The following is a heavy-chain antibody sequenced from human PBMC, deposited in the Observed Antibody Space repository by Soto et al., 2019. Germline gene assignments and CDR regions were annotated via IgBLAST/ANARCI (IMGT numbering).Heavy chain of an antibody. J-gene: IGHJ6*02. CDR1: GTSINTYY. Sequence: SETLSLTCTVSGTSINTYYWSWIRKPPGKGLERIKYMYYRGSTKYNPSLKSRDTIKVDTNKNQLSQKQKSVNTTDTAVYYCARHNGPLYVGYYYDMDVWGQGTTVT. CDR3: ARHNGPLYVGYYYDMDV. CDR2: MYYRGST. D-gene: IGHD3-16*01. V-gene: IGHV4-59*08.